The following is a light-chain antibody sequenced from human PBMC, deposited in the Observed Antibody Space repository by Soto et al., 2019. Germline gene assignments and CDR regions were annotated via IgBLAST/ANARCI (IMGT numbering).Light chain of an antibody. V-gene: IGKV1-39*01. CDR2: AAS. J-gene: IGKJ4*01. CDR3: QETYSSLT. Sequence: DIQMTQSPSSLSASVGDRVTITCRASQGISNYLAWYQQKPGKAPKLLIYAASSLHTGVPSRFSGSGFGTDFTLTISSLQPEDFATYFCQETYSSLTFGGGTKVDI. CDR1: QGISNY.